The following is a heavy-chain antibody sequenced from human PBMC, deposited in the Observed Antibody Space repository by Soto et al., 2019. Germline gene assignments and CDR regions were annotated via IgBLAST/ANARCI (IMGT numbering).Heavy chain of an antibody. Sequence: LKSSCHGSGKSSTSYWIDIVRQMPGKGLEWMGIIYPGDSDTRYSPSFQGQVTISADKSISTAYLQWSSLKASDTAMYYCARHGIERGMDVCGQGITVTVSS. J-gene: IGHJ6*02. D-gene: IGHD2-21*01. CDR1: GKSSTSYW. CDR2: IYPGDSDT. V-gene: IGHV5-51*01. CDR3: ARHGIERGMDV.